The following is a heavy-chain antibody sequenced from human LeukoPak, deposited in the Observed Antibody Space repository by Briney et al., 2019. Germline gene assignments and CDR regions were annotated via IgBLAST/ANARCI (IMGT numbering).Heavy chain of an antibody. CDR3: AKDRLRDYYFDY. V-gene: IGHV3-23*01. CDR2: ISGSGGST. J-gene: IGHJ4*02. Sequence: GGSLRLSCAASGFTFSSYGMHWVRQAPGKGLEWVSAISGSGGSTYYADSVKGRFTISRDNSKNTLYLQMNSLRAEDTAVYYCAKDRLRDYYFDYWGQGTLVTVSS. CDR1: GFTFSSYG. D-gene: IGHD4-17*01.